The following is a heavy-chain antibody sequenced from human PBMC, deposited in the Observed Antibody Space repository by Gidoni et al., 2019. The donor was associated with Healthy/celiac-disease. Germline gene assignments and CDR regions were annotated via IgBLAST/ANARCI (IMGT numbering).Heavy chain of an antibody. Sequence: EVQLVESGGGLVKPGGSLRLSCAASGFTFSNAWMSWVRQAPGKGLEWVGRIKSKTDGGTTDYAAPVKGRFTISRDDSKNTLYLQMNSLKTEDTAVYYCTTGPNYYDSSGYWYGMDVWGQGTTVTVSS. CDR3: TTGPNYYDSSGYWYGMDV. V-gene: IGHV3-15*01. J-gene: IGHJ6*02. D-gene: IGHD3-22*01. CDR1: GFTFSNAW. CDR2: IKSKTDGGTT.